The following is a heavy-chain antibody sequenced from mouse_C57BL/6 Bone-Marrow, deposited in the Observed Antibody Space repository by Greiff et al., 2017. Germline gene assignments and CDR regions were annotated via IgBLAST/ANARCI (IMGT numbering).Heavy chain of an antibody. CDR1: GYTFTDYY. CDR2: INPNNGGT. CDR3: ARGGDGYYDMDD. Sequence: EVQLQQSGPELVKPGASVKISCKASGYTFTDYYMNWMKQSHGKSLEWIGYINPNNGGTSYNQKFKGKATLTADKSSSTAYMQLRSLTAEDSAVYYCARGGDGYYDMDDWGTGTSVTVSS. V-gene: IGHV1-26*01. D-gene: IGHD2-3*01. J-gene: IGHJ4*01.